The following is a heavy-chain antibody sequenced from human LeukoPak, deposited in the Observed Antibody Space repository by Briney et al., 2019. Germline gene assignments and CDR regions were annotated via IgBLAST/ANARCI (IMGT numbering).Heavy chain of an antibody. D-gene: IGHD3-22*01. CDR3: AKKEADYYDSSGYGGEYFDY. CDR1: GFTFSSYA. V-gene: IGHV3-23*01. Sequence: GGSLRLSCAASGFTFSSYAMSWVRQAPGKGLEWVSAISGSGGSTYYADSVKGRFTISRDNSKNTLYLQMNSLRAEDTAVYYCAKKEADYYDSSGYGGEYFDYWGQGTLVTVSS. CDR2: ISGSGGST. J-gene: IGHJ4*02.